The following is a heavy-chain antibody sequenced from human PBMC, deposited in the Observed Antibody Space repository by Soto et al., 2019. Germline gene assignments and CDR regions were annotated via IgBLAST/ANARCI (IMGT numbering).Heavy chain of an antibody. Sequence: GGCLRLSCAASGFTVSSNYMSWVRQAPGKGLEWVSVIYSGGSTYYADSVKGRFTISRDNSKNTLYLQMNSLRAEDTAVYYCARAYIAVADNPDYYYYYGMDVWGQGTTVTVSS. CDR3: ARAYIAVADNPDYYYYYGMDV. V-gene: IGHV3-53*01. D-gene: IGHD6-19*01. CDR1: GFTVSSNY. J-gene: IGHJ6*02. CDR2: IYSGGST.